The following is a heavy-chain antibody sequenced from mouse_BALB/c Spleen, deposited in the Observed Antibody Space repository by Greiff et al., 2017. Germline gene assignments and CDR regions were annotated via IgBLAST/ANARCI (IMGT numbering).Heavy chain of an antibody. CDR1: GYSFTGYF. D-gene: IGHD3-1*01. V-gene: IGHV1-20*02. Sequence: VQLQQSGPELVKPGASVKISCKASGYSFTGYFMNWVMQSHGKSLEWIGRINPYNGDTFYNQKFKGKATLTVDKSSSTAHMELRSLASEDSAVYYCARPGMRDAMDYWGQGTSVTVSS. CDR2: INPYNGDT. CDR3: ARPGMRDAMDY. J-gene: IGHJ4*01.